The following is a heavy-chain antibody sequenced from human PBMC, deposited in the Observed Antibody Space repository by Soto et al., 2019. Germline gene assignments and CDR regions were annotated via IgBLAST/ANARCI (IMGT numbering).Heavy chain of an antibody. V-gene: IGHV3-23*01. Sequence: PGGSLRLSCAGSGFTFSTYSMNWVRQAPGKGLEWVSGIYGNGGGTFYADSVKGRFTISRDNSKNTLYLQMNSLRVEDTAVYYCAKKVPGSNPLDSWGQGALVTVSS. J-gene: IGHJ4*02. D-gene: IGHD1-1*01. CDR3: AKKVPGSNPLDS. CDR2: IYGNGGGT. CDR1: GFTFSTYS.